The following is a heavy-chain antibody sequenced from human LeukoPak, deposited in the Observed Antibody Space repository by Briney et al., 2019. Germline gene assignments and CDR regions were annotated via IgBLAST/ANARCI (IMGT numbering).Heavy chain of an antibody. CDR2: INTNTGNP. CDR1: GYTFTIYA. D-gene: IGHD3-3*01. CDR3: ARVHDFWSGSHFDY. J-gene: IGHJ4*02. Sequence: ASVTVSFTASGYTFTIYAMNWVRQAPGQGLEWMGWINTNTGNPTYAQGFTGRFVFSLDTSVSTAYLQISSLKAEDTAVYYCARVHDFWSGSHFDYWGQGTLVTVSS. V-gene: IGHV7-4-1*02.